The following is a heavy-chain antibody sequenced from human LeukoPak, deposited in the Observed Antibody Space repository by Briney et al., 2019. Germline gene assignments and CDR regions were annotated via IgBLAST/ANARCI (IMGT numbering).Heavy chain of an antibody. D-gene: IGHD3-22*01. CDR2: INPNSGGT. Sequence: ASVKVSCKASGYTFTGNYMHWVRQAPGQGLEWMGWINPNSGGTKSAQKFQGRVTMTRDTSISTAYMELSRLRSDDTAVYYCARDPYDSSSYYYSYFDYWGQGTLVTVSS. CDR3: ARDPYDSSSYYYSYFDY. J-gene: IGHJ4*02. V-gene: IGHV1-2*02. CDR1: GYTFTGNY.